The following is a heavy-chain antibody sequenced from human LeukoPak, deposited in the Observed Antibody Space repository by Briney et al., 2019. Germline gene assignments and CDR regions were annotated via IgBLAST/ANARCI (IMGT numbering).Heavy chain of an antibody. CDR2: IYYSGST. Sequence: SETLSLTCTVSGGSISSYYWSWIRQPPGKGLEWIGYIYYSGSTNYNPSLKSRVTISVDTSKNQFSLKLSSVTAADTAVYYCARLGEYSYKDWGQGTLVTVFS. CDR3: ARLGEYSYKD. J-gene: IGHJ4*02. D-gene: IGHD5-18*01. CDR1: GGSISSYY. V-gene: IGHV4-59*01.